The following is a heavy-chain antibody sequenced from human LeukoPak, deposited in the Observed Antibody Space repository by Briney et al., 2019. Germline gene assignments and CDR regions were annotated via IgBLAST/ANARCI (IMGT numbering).Heavy chain of an antibody. D-gene: IGHD4-17*01. J-gene: IGHJ4*02. Sequence: SETLSLTCTVSGGSVSSGSYYWSWIRQPPGKGLEWIGYIYYSGSTNYNPSLKSRVTISVDTSKNQFSLKLSSVTAADTAVYYCASPTVTVDYWGQGTLVTVSS. CDR1: GGSVSSGSYY. V-gene: IGHV4-61*01. CDR2: IYYSGST. CDR3: ASPTVTVDY.